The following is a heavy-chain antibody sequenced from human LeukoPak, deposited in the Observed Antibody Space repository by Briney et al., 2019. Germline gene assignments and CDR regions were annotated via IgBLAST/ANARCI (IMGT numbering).Heavy chain of an antibody. Sequence: PGGSLRLSCAASGFTFSSYAMHWVRQAPGKGLEWVAVISYDGSNKYYADSVKGRFTISRDNSKNTLYLQMNSLRAEDTAVYYCARDMWYSSSWYEFAPLDYWGQGTLVTVSS. CDR2: ISYDGSNK. CDR3: ARDMWYSSSWYEFAPLDY. J-gene: IGHJ4*02. D-gene: IGHD6-13*01. V-gene: IGHV3-30-3*01. CDR1: GFTFSSYA.